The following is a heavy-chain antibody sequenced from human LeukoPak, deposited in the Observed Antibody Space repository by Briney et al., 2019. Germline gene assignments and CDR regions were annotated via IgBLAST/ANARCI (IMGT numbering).Heavy chain of an antibody. CDR1: GFTFSSYG. CDR3: AKDTRSMVRGVIDY. J-gene: IGHJ4*02. CDR2: ISYDGSNK. Sequence: PGRSLRLSCAASGFTFSSYGMHWVRQAPGKGLEWVAVISYDGSNKYYADSVKGRFTISRDNPKNTLYLQMDSLRAEDTAVYYCAKDTRSMVRGVIDYWGQGTLVTVSS. D-gene: IGHD3-10*01. V-gene: IGHV3-30*18.